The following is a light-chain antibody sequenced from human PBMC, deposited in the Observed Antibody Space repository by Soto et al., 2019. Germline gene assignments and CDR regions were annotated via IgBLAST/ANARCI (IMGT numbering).Light chain of an antibody. CDR2: GAS. V-gene: IGKV3-20*01. J-gene: IGKJ1*01. CDR1: QSVSSSY. CDR3: QQYGSSPPWT. Sequence: EIVLTQSPGTLSLSPGERATLSCRASQSVSSSYLAWYQQKPGQAPRLLIYGASSRATGIPDRFSGSGSGTDFTLTLSRLEPEDFAVYYFQQYGSSPPWTFGQGTKVEIK.